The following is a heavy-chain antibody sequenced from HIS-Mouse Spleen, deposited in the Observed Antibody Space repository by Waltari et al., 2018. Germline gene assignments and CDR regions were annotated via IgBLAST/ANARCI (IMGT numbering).Heavy chain of an antibody. CDR3: ARIAEGYTSGWYAFDY. J-gene: IGHJ4*02. Sequence: QVTLSESAPALVKPTQTLTLTCTFSGFSPSTRGMCVIWIRQPPGKALEWLARIVWDDDKYYSTSLKTRLTISRDTSKNQVVLTMTNMDPLDTATYYCARIAEGYTSGWYAFDYWGQGTLVTVSS. CDR1: GFSPSTRGMC. D-gene: IGHD6-19*01. V-gene: IGHV2-70*15. CDR2: IVWDDDK.